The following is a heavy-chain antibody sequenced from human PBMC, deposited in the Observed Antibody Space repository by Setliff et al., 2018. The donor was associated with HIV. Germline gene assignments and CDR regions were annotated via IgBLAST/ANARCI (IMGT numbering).Heavy chain of an antibody. V-gene: IGHV4-34*01. D-gene: IGHD3-16*02. J-gene: IGHJ3*02. Sequence: SETLSLTCAVYGGSFSGYYWSWVRQPPGKGLEWIGSLYYGGSTYYNPSLKSRVTISVDTSKNHFSLKLSSVTAADTAVYYCARHQVIPTVIGAFDIWGQGTVVT. CDR2: LYYGGST. CDR1: GGSFSGYY. CDR3: ARHQVIPTVIGAFDI.